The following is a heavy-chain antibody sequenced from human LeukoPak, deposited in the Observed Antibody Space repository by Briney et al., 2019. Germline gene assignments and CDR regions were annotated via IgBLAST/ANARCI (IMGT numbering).Heavy chain of an antibody. CDR2: IIPIFGTA. V-gene: IGHV1-69*05. J-gene: IGHJ5*02. CDR3: ARGYYDSSGYSDWFDP. Sequence: GASVKVSCKASGGTFSSYAISWVRQAPGQGLEWMGGIIPIFGTANYAQKFQGRVTITTDESTSTAYMELSSLRPEDTAVYYCARGYYDSSGYSDWFDPWGQGTLVTVSS. D-gene: IGHD3-22*01. CDR1: GGTFSSYA.